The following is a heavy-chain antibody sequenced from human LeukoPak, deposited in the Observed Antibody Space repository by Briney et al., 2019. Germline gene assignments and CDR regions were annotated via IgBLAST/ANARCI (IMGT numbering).Heavy chain of an antibody. Sequence: GGSLRLSCAASGFTFSNHAMHWVRQAPGKALEYVAVISSNVANTFHAKSLNDRFTISRDNSKNILYLQMGSLRAEDMAVYYCARGEEFYDSSGYRRLDSWGQGTLVVVSS. V-gene: IGHV3-64*01. J-gene: IGHJ4*02. D-gene: IGHD3-22*01. CDR1: GFTFSNHA. CDR3: ARGEEFYDSSGYRRLDS. CDR2: ISSNVANT.